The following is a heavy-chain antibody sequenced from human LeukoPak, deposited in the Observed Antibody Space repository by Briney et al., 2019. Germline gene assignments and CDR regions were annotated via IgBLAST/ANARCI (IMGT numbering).Heavy chain of an antibody. CDR3: ARDERYSSSSEEESWFDP. CDR2: ISAYNGNT. CDR1: GYTFTSYG. V-gene: IGHV1-18*01. J-gene: IGHJ5*02. Sequence: ASVKVSCKASGYTFTSYGISWVRQAPGQGLEWMGWISAYNGNTNYAQKLQGRVTMTTDTSTSTAYMELRSLRSDDPAVYYCARDERYSSSSEEESWFDPWGQGTLVTVSS. D-gene: IGHD6-6*01.